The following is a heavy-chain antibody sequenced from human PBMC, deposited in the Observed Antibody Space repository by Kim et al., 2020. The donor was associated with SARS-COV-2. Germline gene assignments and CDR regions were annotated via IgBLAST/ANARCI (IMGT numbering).Heavy chain of an antibody. J-gene: IGHJ4*02. V-gene: IGHV5-51*01. Sequence: SPSFQGQVTISADKSLSTDYLQWSSLKASDTAIYYCATSFRYFDWSIFDYWGQGTLVTVSS. D-gene: IGHD3-9*01. CDR3: ATSFRYFDWSIFDY.